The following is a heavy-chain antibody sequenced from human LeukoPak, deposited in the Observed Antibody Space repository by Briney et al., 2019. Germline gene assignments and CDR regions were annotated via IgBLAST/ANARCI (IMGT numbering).Heavy chain of an antibody. CDR3: AREEAVPDY. D-gene: IGHD6-6*01. J-gene: IGHJ4*02. V-gene: IGHV1-2*02. Sequence: ASVKVSCKASGYTFTSYYIHWVRQAPGQGLEWMGWINPNSGVTNYAQKFQGRVTMTRDTSISTAYISRLRSDDTAVYYCAREEAVPDYWGQGTLVTVSS. CDR2: INPNSGVT. CDR1: GYTFTSYY.